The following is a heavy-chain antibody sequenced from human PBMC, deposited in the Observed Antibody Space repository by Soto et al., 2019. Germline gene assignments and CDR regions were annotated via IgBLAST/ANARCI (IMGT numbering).Heavy chain of an antibody. CDR1: GYSFTSYW. D-gene: IGHD2-15*01. J-gene: IGHJ6*02. V-gene: IGHV5-10-1*01. CDR3: ARRVRMSGYYYGMDV. Sequence: ESVKISCKGSGYSFTSYWISWVRQMPGKGLEWMGRIDPSDSYTNYSPSFQGHVTISADKSISTAYLQWSSLKASDTAMYYCARRVRMSGYYYGMDVWGQGTTVTVSS. CDR2: IDPSDSYT.